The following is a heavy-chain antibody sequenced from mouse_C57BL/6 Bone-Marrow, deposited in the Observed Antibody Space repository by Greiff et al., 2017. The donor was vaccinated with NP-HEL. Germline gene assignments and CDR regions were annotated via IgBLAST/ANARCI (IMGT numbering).Heavy chain of an antibody. V-gene: IGHV1-54*01. D-gene: IGHD2-5*01. J-gene: IGHJ1*03. CDR1: GYTFTNYL. Sequence: QVQLQQSGAELVRPGTSVKVSCKASGYTFTNYLIEWVKQRPGQGLEWIGVINPGSGGTNYNEKFKGKATLTADKSSSTAYMQLSSLTSEDSAVYFGARIHYSNYGYWYFEVWGTGTTVTVSS. CDR2: INPGSGGT. CDR3: ARIHYSNYGYWYFEV.